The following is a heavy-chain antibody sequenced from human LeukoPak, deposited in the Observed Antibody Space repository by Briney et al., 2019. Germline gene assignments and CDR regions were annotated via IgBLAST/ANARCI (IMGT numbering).Heavy chain of an antibody. D-gene: IGHD3-9*01. Sequence: SGGSLRLSCAAPGFTFSNDGMHWVSQAPGKGLEWVAVISHDGSNKDYGETVKGRFTTSRDNSKTTLFLQMNSLRAEDTAVYYCAKDLPMGTPPTIYYFEYWGQGTLVTVSS. CDR3: AKDLPMGTPPTIYYFEY. J-gene: IGHJ4*02. V-gene: IGHV3-30*18. CDR1: GFTFSNDG. CDR2: ISHDGSNK.